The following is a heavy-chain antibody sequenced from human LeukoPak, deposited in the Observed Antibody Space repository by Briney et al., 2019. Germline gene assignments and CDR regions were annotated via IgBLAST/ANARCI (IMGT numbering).Heavy chain of an antibody. D-gene: IGHD3-3*01. CDR3: AKDSTSYYDFWSGYLGVHFDY. Sequence: GGSLRLSCAASGFTFRSYAMSWVRQAPGKGLEWVSAISGSGGSTYYADSVKGRFTISRDNSKNTLYLQMNSLRAEDTAVYYCAKDSTSYYDFWSGYLGVHFDYWGQGTLVTVSS. CDR2: ISGSGGST. CDR1: GFTFRSYA. J-gene: IGHJ4*02. V-gene: IGHV3-23*01.